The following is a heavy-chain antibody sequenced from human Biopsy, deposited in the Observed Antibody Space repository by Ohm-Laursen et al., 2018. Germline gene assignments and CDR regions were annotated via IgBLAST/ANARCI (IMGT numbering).Heavy chain of an antibody. CDR2: IYYSGST. V-gene: IGHV4-59*07. CDR3: ARGSSYGYDFDY. Sequence: SDTLSLTCTVSGDSINNYYWSWIRQPPGKRLEWIGNIYYSGSTNFNPSLKSRVTISVDTSKNQFSLKLSSVTAADTAVNFCARGSSYGYDFDYWGQGTLVAVSS. J-gene: IGHJ4*02. D-gene: IGHD5-18*01. CDR1: GDSINNYY.